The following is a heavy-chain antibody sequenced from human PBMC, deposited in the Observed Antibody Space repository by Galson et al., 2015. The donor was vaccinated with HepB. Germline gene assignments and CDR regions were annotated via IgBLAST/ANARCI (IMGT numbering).Heavy chain of an antibody. CDR3: ARDLKGFGYCSGGSCNWFDP. V-gene: IGHV1-69*13. CDR1: GGTFSSYA. J-gene: IGHJ5*02. CDR2: IIPIFGTA. D-gene: IGHD2-15*01. Sequence: SVKVSCKASGGTFSSYAISWVRQAPGQGLEWMGGIIPIFGTANYAQKFQGRVKITAEESTSTAYMEPRSLSSEDTAVYYCARDLKGFGYCSGGSCNWFDPWGQGTLVTVSS.